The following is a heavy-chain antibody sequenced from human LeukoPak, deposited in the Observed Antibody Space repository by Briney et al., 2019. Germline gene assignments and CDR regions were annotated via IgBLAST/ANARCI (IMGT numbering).Heavy chain of an antibody. CDR3: AREGTSSSWYPVPPDY. CDR1: GFTFSSYE. J-gene: IGHJ4*02. Sequence: GGSLRLSCAASGFTFSSYEMNWVRQAPGKGLEWVSYISSSGSTIYYADSVKGRFTISRDNAKNSLYLQMNSLRAEDTAVYYCAREGTSSSWYPVPPDYWGQGTLVIVSP. D-gene: IGHD6-13*01. CDR2: ISSSGSTI. V-gene: IGHV3-48*03.